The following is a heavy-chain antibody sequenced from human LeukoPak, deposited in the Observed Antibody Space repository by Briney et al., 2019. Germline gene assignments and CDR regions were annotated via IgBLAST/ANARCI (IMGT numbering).Heavy chain of an antibody. D-gene: IGHD2-15*01. J-gene: IGHJ6*03. CDR1: GGTFSSYA. CDR3: ARGCSGGSCYYYYYMDV. CDR2: IIPIFGTT. V-gene: IGHV1-69*05. Sequence: ASVKVSCKASGGTFSSYAISWVRQAPGQGLEWMGGIIPIFGTTNYAQKLQGRVTFTTDESTSTAYMELSSLRSEDTAVYYCARGCSGGSCYYYYYMDVWGKGTTVTVSS.